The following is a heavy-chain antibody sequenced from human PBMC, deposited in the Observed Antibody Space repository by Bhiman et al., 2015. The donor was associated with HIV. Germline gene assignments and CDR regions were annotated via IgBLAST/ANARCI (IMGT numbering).Heavy chain of an antibody. V-gene: IGHV3-7*05. CDR3: ARSPYGWLEADY. CDR2: IKQDGSEK. J-gene: IGHJ4*02. D-gene: IGHD6-19*01. Sequence: EVQLVESGGGLVQPGGSLRLSCAASGFSFSSSWMNWVRQTPGKGLEWVANIKQDGSEKNYVDSVKGRFTISRDNAKNSLYLQMNSLTAEDTAVYYCARSPYGWLEADYWGQGTLVTVSS. CDR1: GFSFSSSW.